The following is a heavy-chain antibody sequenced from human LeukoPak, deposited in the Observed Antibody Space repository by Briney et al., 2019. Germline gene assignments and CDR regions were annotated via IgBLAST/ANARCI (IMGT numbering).Heavy chain of an antibody. CDR3: ARQITYSSGWYYFDY. CDR1: GGSISSYY. CDR2: IYTSGST. V-gene: IGHV4-4*07. Sequence: SQTLSLTCTVSGGSISSYYWSWIRQPAGKGLVWIGRIYTSGSTNYNPSLKSRVTMSVDTSKNQFSLKLSSVTAADTAVYYCARQITYSSGWYYFDYWGQGTLVTVSS. J-gene: IGHJ4*02. D-gene: IGHD6-19*01.